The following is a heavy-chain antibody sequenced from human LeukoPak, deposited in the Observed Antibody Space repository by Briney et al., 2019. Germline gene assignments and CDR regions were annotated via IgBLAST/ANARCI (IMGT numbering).Heavy chain of an antibody. CDR1: GFTFNIYA. CDR2: INSRGYTT. J-gene: IGHJ5*02. D-gene: IGHD3/OR15-3a*01. Sequence: PGGSLRLSCAASGFTFNIYAMSWVRQAPGKGLEWLSAINSRGYTTYYADSVKGQFTISRDNSKNTLYLQMNSLRAEDTALYYCAKLPNMIFGASAAIDPWGQGTLVTVSS. V-gene: IGHV3-23*01. CDR3: AKLPNMIFGASAAIDP.